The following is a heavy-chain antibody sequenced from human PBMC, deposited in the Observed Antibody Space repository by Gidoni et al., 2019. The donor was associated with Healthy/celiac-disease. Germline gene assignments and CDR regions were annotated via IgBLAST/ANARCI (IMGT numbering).Heavy chain of an antibody. V-gene: IGHV4-39*01. CDR3: ARQKLPPKYYDFWSGYYFQNWFDP. J-gene: IGHJ5*02. CDR1: GGSISSSSYY. CDR2: IYYSGST. D-gene: IGHD3-3*01. Sequence: QLQLQESGPGLVKPSETLSLTCTVSGGSISSSSYYWGWIRQPPGKGLEWIGSIYYSGSTYYNPSLKSRVTISVDTSKNQFSLKLSSVTAADTAVYYCARQKLPPKYYDFWSGYYFQNWFDPWGQGTLVTVSS.